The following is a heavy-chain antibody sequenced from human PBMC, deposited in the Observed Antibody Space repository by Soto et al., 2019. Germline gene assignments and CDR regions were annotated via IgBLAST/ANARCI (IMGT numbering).Heavy chain of an antibody. CDR2: INAGNGNT. CDR3: ARGVGLYSNYDY. J-gene: IGHJ4*02. Sequence: QVQLVQSGAEVKKPGASVKVSCKVSGYTFTSYAMHWVRQAPGQRLEWMGWINAGNGNTKYSQKFQGRVTITRDTSARTAYMELSSLRSEDTAVYYCARGVGLYSNYDYWGQGTLVTVSS. V-gene: IGHV1-3*01. D-gene: IGHD2-2*02. CDR1: GYTFTSYA.